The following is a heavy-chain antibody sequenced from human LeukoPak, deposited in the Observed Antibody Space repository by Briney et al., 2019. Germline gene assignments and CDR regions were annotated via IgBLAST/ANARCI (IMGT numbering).Heavy chain of an antibody. CDR1: GGTFSSYA. J-gene: IGHJ4*02. CDR2: IIPIFGTA. CDR3: ARDGTFYSGSYSYYFDY. V-gene: IGHV1-69*06. Sequence: SVKVSCKASGGTFSSYAISWVRQAPGQGLEWMGGIIPIFGTANYAQKFQGRVTITADKSTSTAYMELSSLRSEDTAVYYCARDGTFYSGSYSYYFDYWGQGTLVTVSS. D-gene: IGHD1-26*01.